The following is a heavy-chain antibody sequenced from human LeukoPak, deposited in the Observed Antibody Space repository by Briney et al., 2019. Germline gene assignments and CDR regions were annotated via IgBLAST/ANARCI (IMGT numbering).Heavy chain of an antibody. CDR3: AGLVGRYSSGLNYYYFDY. CDR2: MYLSGTT. Sequence: SETLSLTCTVSGDSINSLDLWSWVRQPPGKGLAWIGEMYLSGTTHSNPSVKSRVTISIDKSKNQFFLNLSSVTAADTAVYYCAGLVGRYSSGLNYYYFDYWGQGTLVTVSS. J-gene: IGHJ4*02. D-gene: IGHD3-22*01. CDR1: GDSINSLDL. V-gene: IGHV4-4*02.